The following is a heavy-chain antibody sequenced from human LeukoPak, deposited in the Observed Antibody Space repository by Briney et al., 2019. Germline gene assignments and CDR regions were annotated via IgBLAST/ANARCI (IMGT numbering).Heavy chain of an antibody. Sequence: GASVKVSCKASGGTFSSYAISWVRQAPGQGLEWMGWISAYNGNTNYAQKLQGRVTMTTDTSTSTAYMELRSLRSDDTAVYYCARNYYDSNYGYWGQGTLVTVSS. CDR2: ISAYNGNT. J-gene: IGHJ4*02. CDR3: ARNYYDSNYGY. V-gene: IGHV1-18*01. D-gene: IGHD3-22*01. CDR1: GGTFSSYA.